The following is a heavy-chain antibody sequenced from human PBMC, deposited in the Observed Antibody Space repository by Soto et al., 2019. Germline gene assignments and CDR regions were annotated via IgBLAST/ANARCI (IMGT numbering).Heavy chain of an antibody. J-gene: IGHJ4*02. V-gene: IGHV4-59*01. Sequence: QVQLQESGPGLVKPSETLSLTCAVSGDSISSYYCMWIRQPPGKGLESLGYLYYDQSANYNPSLKSRVTLSVDTSTNQCSLTLSSMTAADTAVYYCALRSMAVVPEYWGQGTLVTVSS. CDR2: LYYDQSA. CDR1: GDSISSYY. CDR3: ALRSMAVVPEY. D-gene: IGHD3-22*01.